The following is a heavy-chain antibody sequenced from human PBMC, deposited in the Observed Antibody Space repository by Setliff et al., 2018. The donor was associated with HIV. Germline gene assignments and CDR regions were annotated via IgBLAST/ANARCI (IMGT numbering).Heavy chain of an antibody. CDR3: ARDRHSSGLGSYGP. CDR2: IDSSGTT. CDR1: GGSFGVYR. J-gene: IGHJ5*02. D-gene: IGHD3-10*01. V-gene: IGHV4-4*07. Sequence: PSETLSLTCTLSGGSFGVYRWSWIRQSAGRGLEWIGRIDSSGTTDYKPSLKGRVAISVDTSSNQFSLRVTSVTAADTAVYFCARDRHSSGLGSYGPWVPGILVTVSS.